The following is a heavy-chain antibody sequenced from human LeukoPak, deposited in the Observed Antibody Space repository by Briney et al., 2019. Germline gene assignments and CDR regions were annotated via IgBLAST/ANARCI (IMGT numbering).Heavy chain of an antibody. V-gene: IGHV3-74*01. CDR3: ASLGYCSGGSCDY. J-gene: IGHJ4*02. Sequence: GGSLRLSCAASGFTFSSYWMHLVRQAPGKGLVWVSRINSDGSSTSYADSVKGRFTISRDNAKNTLYLQMNSLRAEDTAVYYCASLGYCSGGSCDYWGQGTLVTVSS. CDR1: GFTFSSYW. CDR2: INSDGSST. D-gene: IGHD2-15*01.